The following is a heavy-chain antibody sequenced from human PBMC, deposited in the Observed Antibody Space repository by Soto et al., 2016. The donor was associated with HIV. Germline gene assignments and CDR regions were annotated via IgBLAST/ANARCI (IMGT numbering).Heavy chain of an antibody. D-gene: IGHD3-22*01. J-gene: IGHJ1*01. CDR1: GFTFSNYW. V-gene: IGHV3-74*01. CDR2: ISSDGDST. CDR3: IRDFSDSSGFQH. Sequence: EVQLVESGGGLVQPGGSLRLSCAASGFTFSNYWMHWVRQVPGKGLVWVSHISSDGDSTNYADSVKGRFTISRDNAKNTLHLQMNSLRADDTAIYHCIRDFSDSSGFQHWGQGTLVTVSS.